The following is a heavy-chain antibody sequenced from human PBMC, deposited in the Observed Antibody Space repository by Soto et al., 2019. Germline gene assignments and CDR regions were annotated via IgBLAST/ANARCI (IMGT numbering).Heavy chain of an antibody. CDR3: ARDYYDFWSGDYYFDY. CDR2: IYYSGST. J-gene: IGHJ4*02. V-gene: IGHV4-59*01. D-gene: IGHD3-3*01. CDR1: GGSFSSYY. Sequence: SETLSLTCTVSGGSFSSYYWSWIRQPPGKGLEWIGYIYYSGSTNYNPSLKSRVTISVDTSKNQFSLKLSSVTAADTAVYYCARDYYDFWSGDYYFDYWGQGTLVTVS.